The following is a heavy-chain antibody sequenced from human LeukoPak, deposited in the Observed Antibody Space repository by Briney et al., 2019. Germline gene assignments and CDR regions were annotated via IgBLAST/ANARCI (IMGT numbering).Heavy chain of an antibody. CDR3: ARAPPTYFWSGYGYYYMDV. Sequence: SQTLSLTCTVSGGSISSGDYYWSWIRQPPGKGLEWIGYIYYSGSTYYNPSLKSRVTISVDTSKNQFSLKLSSVTAADTAVYYCARAPPTYFWSGYGYYYMDVWGKGTTATVSS. V-gene: IGHV4-30-4*08. CDR1: GGSISSGDYY. D-gene: IGHD3-3*01. J-gene: IGHJ6*03. CDR2: IYYSGST.